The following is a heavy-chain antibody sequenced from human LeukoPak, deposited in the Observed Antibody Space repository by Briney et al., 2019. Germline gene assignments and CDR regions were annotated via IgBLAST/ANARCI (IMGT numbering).Heavy chain of an antibody. CDR1: GFTFSSYW. CDR2: VKQDGSEK. Sequence: PGGSLRLSCAASGFTFSSYWMSWVRQAPGRGLEWVPNVKQDGSEKYYVDSVKGRFTISRDNAKNSLYLQMNSLRAEDTAVYYCARDASVVVVPAAIRAAFDIWGQGTMVTVSS. CDR3: ARDASVVVVPAAIRAAFDI. J-gene: IGHJ3*02. V-gene: IGHV3-7*01. D-gene: IGHD2-2*02.